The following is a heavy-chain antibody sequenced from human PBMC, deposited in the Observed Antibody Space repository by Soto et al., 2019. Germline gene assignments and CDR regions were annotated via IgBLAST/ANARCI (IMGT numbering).Heavy chain of an antibody. J-gene: IGHJ4*02. V-gene: IGHV3-23*01. Sequence: GSLRLSCAASGFTFSSYAMSWVRQAPGKGLEWVSAISGSGGSTYYADSVKGRFTISRDNSKNTLYLQMNSLRAEDTAVYYCAKGRGVIAASKSPLDYWGQGTLVTVSS. CDR2: ISGSGGST. D-gene: IGHD6-13*01. CDR3: AKGRGVIAASKSPLDY. CDR1: GFTFSSYA.